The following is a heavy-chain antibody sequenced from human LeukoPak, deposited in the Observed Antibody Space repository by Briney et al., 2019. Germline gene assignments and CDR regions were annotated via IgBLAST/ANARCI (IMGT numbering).Heavy chain of an antibody. Sequence: GGSLKLSCAASGFTVSSNYMSWVRQAPGKGLEWVSVIYSGGSTYYADSVKGRFTISRDNSKNTLYLQMNSLRAEDTAVYCCARPTAGMATPLDYWGQGTLVTVSS. D-gene: IGHD5-24*01. CDR2: IYSGGST. J-gene: IGHJ4*02. V-gene: IGHV3-66*04. CDR3: ARPTAGMATPLDY. CDR1: GFTVSSNY.